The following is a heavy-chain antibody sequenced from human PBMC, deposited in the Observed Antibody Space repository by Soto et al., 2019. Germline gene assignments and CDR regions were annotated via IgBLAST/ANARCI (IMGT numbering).Heavy chain of an antibody. J-gene: IGHJ6*02. CDR2: ISSSSSYI. CDR3: ARESGTPFFYYGMDV. CDR1: GCTFSSYS. V-gene: IGHV3-21*01. D-gene: IGHD1-26*01. Sequence: GGSLRLSCAASGCTFSSYSMNWVRQAPGKGLEWVSSISSSSSYIYYADSVKGRFTISRDNAKNSLYLQMNSLRAEDTAVYYCARESGTPFFYYGMDVWGQGTTVTVSS.